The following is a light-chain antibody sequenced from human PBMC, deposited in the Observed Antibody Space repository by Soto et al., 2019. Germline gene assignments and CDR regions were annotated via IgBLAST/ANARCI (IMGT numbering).Light chain of an antibody. CDR3: QRFGTSPPWT. V-gene: IGKV3-20*01. J-gene: IGKJ1*01. CDR2: GTS. Sequence: IVLTQSPCTLSLSPGERATLSCRASQSLSSSYLAWYQQKPGQAPRLLIYGTSIRATGIPDRFSGSGSGTDFTLTITRLEPEDFAVYYCQRFGTSPPWTFGQGTKVDI. CDR1: QSLSSSY.